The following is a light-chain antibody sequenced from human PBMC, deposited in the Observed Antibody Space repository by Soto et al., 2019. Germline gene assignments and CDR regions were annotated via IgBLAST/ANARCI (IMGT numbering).Light chain of an antibody. CDR1: QSVSSSY. V-gene: IGKV3-20*01. J-gene: IGKJ1*01. Sequence: IVLTQSPAILALSPGDRATLSCRASQSVSSSYLAWYQHKPGQAPRLLIHGAYSRVTGIQDRFSGSGSGTDFTLTITRLEPEDFAVYYCKQYGNSPQTFGQGTKVDI. CDR3: KQYGNSPQT. CDR2: GAY.